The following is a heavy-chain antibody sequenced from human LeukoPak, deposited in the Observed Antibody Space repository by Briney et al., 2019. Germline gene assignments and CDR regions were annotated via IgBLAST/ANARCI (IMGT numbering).Heavy chain of an antibody. CDR3: ARGHPPIVVVPAAITAFGY. V-gene: IGHV4-34*01. D-gene: IGHD2-2*01. CDR1: GGSFSGYY. Sequence: PSETLSLTCAVYGGSFSGYYWSWIRQPPGKGLEWIGEINHSGSTNYNPSLKSRVTISVDTSKNQFSLKLSSVTAADTAVYYCARGHPPIVVVPAAITAFGYWGQGTLVTVSS. J-gene: IGHJ4*02. CDR2: INHSGST.